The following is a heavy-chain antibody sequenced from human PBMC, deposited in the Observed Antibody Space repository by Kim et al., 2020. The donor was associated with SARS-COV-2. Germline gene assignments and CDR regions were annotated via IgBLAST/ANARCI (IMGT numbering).Heavy chain of an antibody. CDR1: GFTFSNYY. CDR3: ARVGWSSVDP. CDR2: ITNGGNI. J-gene: IGHJ5*02. D-gene: IGHD6-19*01. Sequence: GGSLRLSCAASGFTFSNYYMSWIRQTPGRRLEWLSYITNGGNIYYADSVKGRFTTSRDNAKSSLYLQMNNLRTDDTAVYYCARVGWSSVDPWGQGTLVTV. V-gene: IGHV3-11*01.